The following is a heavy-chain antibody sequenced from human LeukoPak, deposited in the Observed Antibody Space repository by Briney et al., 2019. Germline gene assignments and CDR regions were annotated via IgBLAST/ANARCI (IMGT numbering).Heavy chain of an antibody. Sequence: SETLSLTCTVSGGSISSYYWSWIRQPPGKGLEWIGYIYYSGSTNYNPSLKSRVTISVDTSKNQFSLKLSSVTAADTAVYYCARVVSYGQRRYFDYWGQGTLVTVSS. CDR2: IYYSGST. V-gene: IGHV4-59*08. D-gene: IGHD5-18*01. CDR3: ARVVSYGQRRYFDY. CDR1: GGSISSYY. J-gene: IGHJ4*02.